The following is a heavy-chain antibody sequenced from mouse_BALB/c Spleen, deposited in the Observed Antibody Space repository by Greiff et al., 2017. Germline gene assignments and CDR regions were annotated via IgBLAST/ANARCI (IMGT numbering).Heavy chain of an antibody. J-gene: IGHJ3*01. CDR1: GFTFSSFG. CDR3: ARGGYDVGRFAY. D-gene: IGHD2-14*01. CDR2: ISSGSSTI. V-gene: IGHV5-17*02. Sequence: EVMLVESGGGLVQPGGSRKLSCAASGFTFSSFGMHWVRQAPEKGLEWVAYISSGSSTIYYADTVKGRFTISRDNPKNTLFLQMTSLRSEDTAMYYCARGGYDVGRFAYWGQGTLVTVSA.